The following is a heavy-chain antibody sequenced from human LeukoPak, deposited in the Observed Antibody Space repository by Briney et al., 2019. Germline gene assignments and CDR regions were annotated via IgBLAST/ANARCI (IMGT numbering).Heavy chain of an antibody. CDR2: ISYDESDK. Sequence: RGFLRLSCAASGFTFSNYGMHWVRQAPGKGLEWVAVISYDESDKYYADSVKGRFTMSRDNSTKTLYLQMNSLRAEDTAVYYCAKGGVAATNAAYYGMDVWGQGTTVTVSS. J-gene: IGHJ6*02. D-gene: IGHD2-15*01. CDR3: AKGGVAATNAAYYGMDV. V-gene: IGHV3-30*18. CDR1: GFTFSNYG.